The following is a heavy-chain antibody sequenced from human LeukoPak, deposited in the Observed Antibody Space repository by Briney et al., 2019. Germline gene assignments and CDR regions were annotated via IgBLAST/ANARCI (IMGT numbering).Heavy chain of an antibody. CDR2: IYHSGGT. D-gene: IGHD3-3*01. J-gene: IGHJ5*02. Sequence: PSETLSLTCAVSGYSISSGYYWGWIRQPPGKGLEWIGSIYHSGGTYYNPSLKSRVTISVDTSKNQFSLKLSSVTAADTAVYYCAKLTQYYDFWSGYSPVWFDPWGQGTLVTVSS. V-gene: IGHV4-38-2*01. CDR3: AKLTQYYDFWSGYSPVWFDP. CDR1: GYSISSGYY.